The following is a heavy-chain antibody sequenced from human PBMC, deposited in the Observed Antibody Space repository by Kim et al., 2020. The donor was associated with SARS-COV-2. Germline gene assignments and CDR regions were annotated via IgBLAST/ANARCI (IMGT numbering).Heavy chain of an antibody. CDR1: GFGFDTHS. D-gene: IGHD2-2*01. CDR2: IGGTSNYI. Sequence: GGSLRLSCAASGFGFDTHSMNWVRQAPGKGLEWVSSIGGTSNYIYYADSVKGRFTISRDNAKNSLFLQMNSLRAEDTAVYYCARGGYCSSTSCYFYYYALDVWGQGTTVPVSS. CDR3: ARGGYCSSTSCYFYYYALDV. V-gene: IGHV3-21*01. J-gene: IGHJ6*02.